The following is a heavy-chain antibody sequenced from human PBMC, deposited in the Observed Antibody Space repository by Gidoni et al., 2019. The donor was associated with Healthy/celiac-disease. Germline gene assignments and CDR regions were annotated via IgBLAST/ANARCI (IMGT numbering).Heavy chain of an antibody. CDR3: ARVGGADYGDYGRRTPRYYYYYGMDV. CDR2: IKQDGSEK. V-gene: IGHV3-7*03. J-gene: IGHJ6*02. D-gene: IGHD4-17*01. CDR1: GFTFSSYW. Sequence: EVQLVESGGGLVQPGGSLRLSCAASGFTFSSYWMSWVRQAPGKGLEWVANIKQDGSEKYYVDSVKGRFTISRDNAKNSLYLQMNSLRAEDTAVYYCARVGGADYGDYGRRTPRYYYYYGMDVWGQGTTVTVSS.